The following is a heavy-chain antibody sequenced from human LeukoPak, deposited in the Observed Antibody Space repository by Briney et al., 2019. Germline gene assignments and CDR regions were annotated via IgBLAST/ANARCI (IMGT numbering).Heavy chain of an antibody. CDR1: GYRFNACW. D-gene: IGHD3-22*01. Sequence: GESLKISCKGSGYRFNACWIAWVRQMPGKGLEWMGIIYPDESDTRYSPSFQGQVTISADKSVRTAYLQWSSLKASDTAMYYCARTNISSYYDSRGYDAFDVWGQGTMVTVSS. CDR2: IYPDESDT. J-gene: IGHJ3*01. V-gene: IGHV5-51*01. CDR3: ARTNISSYYDSRGYDAFDV.